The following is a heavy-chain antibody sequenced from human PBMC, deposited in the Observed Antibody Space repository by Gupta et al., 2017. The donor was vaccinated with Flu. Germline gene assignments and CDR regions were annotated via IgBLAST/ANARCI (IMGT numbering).Heavy chain of an antibody. Sequence: QTQLQESGPGLVKPSETPPPTCTVSGVSIASSSHYWGWIRQPPGKGLEWIGSIHYSGTTYYNPSLKGRVTISEDTPKNQFSLRLNSVTTADTAVYYCARPHYRDGDNGYYFDYWGQGKLVIVSS. J-gene: IGHJ4*02. V-gene: IGHV4-39*01. CDR3: ARPHYRDGDNGYYFDY. D-gene: IGHD5-24*01. CDR2: IHYSGTT. CDR1: GVSIASSSHY.